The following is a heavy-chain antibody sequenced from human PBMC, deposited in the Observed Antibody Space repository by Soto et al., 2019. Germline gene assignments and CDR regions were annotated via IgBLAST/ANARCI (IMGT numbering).Heavy chain of an antibody. CDR1: GFTLGSYW. Sequence: GGSLRLSCVASGFTLGSYWMSWVRQAPGKRLEWVANIKQDGTEKYYVDSVKGRFTISRDNSKNTLYLQMNSLRAEDTAVYYCAKYRVGMDRKNWFAPWGQGTLVTVSS. CDR2: IKQDGTEK. D-gene: IGHD2-2*03. V-gene: IGHV3-7*05. CDR3: AKYRVGMDRKNWFAP. J-gene: IGHJ5*02.